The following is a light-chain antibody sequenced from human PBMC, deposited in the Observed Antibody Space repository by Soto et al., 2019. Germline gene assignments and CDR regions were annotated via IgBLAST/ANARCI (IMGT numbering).Light chain of an antibody. V-gene: IGKV3-20*01. Sequence: EIVLTQSPGALSLSPGERGTLSCRASQTVSDNYLAWYQQKPGQAPRLLIYGASTRATGIPDRFSGSGSGTDFTLTISRLEPEDFAVYYCQQYGGSPRVSFGGGTKVEIK. CDR1: QTVSDNY. CDR3: QQYGGSPRVS. J-gene: IGKJ4*01. CDR2: GAS.